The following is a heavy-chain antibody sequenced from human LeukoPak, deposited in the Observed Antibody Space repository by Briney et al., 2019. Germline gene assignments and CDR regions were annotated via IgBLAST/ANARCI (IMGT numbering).Heavy chain of an antibody. CDR2: ISGSGGST. CDR1: GFTFSSYA. D-gene: IGHD5-12*01. CDR3: AKAGGYGPLGYYGMDV. Sequence: GGSLRLSCAASGFTFSSYAMSWVRQAPGKGLEWVSAISGSGGSTYYADSVKGRFTISRDNSKNTLYLQMNSLRAEDTAVYYCAKAGGYGPLGYYGMDVWGQGTTVTVSS. J-gene: IGHJ6*02. V-gene: IGHV3-23*01.